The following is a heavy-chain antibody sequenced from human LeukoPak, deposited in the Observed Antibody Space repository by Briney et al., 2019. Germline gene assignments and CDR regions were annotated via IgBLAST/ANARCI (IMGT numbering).Heavy chain of an antibody. D-gene: IGHD7-27*01. CDR3: ARDSNWGSRYFDL. CDR2: IYHSGST. V-gene: IGHV4-30-2*01. CDR1: GGSISSGGYS. J-gene: IGHJ2*01. Sequence: PSETLSLTCAVSGGSISSGGYSWSWIRQPPGKGLEWIGYIYHSGSTYYNPSLKSRVTISVDRSKNQFSLKLSSVTAADTAVYYCARDSNWGSRYFDLWGRGTLVTVSS.